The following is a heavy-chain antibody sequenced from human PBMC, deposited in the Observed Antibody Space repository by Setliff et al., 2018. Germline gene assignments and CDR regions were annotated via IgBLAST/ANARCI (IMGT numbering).Heavy chain of an antibody. Sequence: SETLSLTCTVSSGSISSGGYYWSWIRLPPGKGLEYIGYVYYTGLANYSPSLKSRVTVIVDTSKNQFSLRLSSVTAADTAVYYCVREGYSEYFQDWGRGTLVTVSS. V-gene: IGHV4-61*08. J-gene: IGHJ1*01. CDR3: VREGYSEYFQD. D-gene: IGHD1-1*01. CDR1: SGSISSGGYY. CDR2: VYYTGLA.